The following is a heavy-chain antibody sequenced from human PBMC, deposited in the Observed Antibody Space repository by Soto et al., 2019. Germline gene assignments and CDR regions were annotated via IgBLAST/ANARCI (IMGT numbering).Heavy chain of an antibody. Sequence: KASETLSLTCTVSGASITSDDYYWSWIRQPPGKGLEWIGYIFYSGNTYYNPSLKNRITISVDTSKDQFSLRLTSVTAADTAVYFCARYVYNYQGLTFDIWGQGTMVTVSS. CDR1: GASITSDDYY. V-gene: IGHV4-30-4*01. D-gene: IGHD5-12*01. CDR2: IFYSGNT. CDR3: ARYVYNYQGLTFDI. J-gene: IGHJ3*02.